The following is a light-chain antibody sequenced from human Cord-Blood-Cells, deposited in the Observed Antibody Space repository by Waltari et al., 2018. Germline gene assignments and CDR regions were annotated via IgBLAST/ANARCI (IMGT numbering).Light chain of an antibody. Sequence: EIVLMQSPGPLCLPPRESAHLSCRASQSVSCSYLAWYQQKPGQAPRLLIYGASSRATGIPDRFSGSGSGTDFTLTISRLEPEDFAVYYCQQYGSSPLTFGGGTKVEIK. CDR2: GAS. V-gene: IGKV3-20*01. CDR3: QQYGSSPLT. CDR1: QSVSCSY. J-gene: IGKJ4*01.